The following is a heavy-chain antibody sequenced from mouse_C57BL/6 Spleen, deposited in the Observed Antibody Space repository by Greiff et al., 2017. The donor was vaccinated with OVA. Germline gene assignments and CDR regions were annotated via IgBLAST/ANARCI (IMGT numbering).Heavy chain of an antibody. CDR2: INPNNGGT. D-gene: IGHD1-1*01. V-gene: IGHV1-26*01. Sequence: VQLQQSGPELVKPGASVKISCKASGYTFTDYYMNWVKQSHGKSLEWIGDINPNNGGTSYNQKFKGKATLTVDKSSSTAYMELRSLTSEDSAVYYCARSPGSSLWYFDVWGTGTTVTVSS. CDR3: ARSPGSSLWYFDV. CDR1: GYTFTDYY. J-gene: IGHJ1*03.